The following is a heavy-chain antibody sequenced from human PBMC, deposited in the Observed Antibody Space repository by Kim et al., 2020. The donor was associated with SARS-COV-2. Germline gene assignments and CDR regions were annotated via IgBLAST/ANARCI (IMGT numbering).Heavy chain of an antibody. V-gene: IGHV3-30*04. CDR2: ISYDGSNK. CDR3: ARDYYDSSGYYNNWFDP. Sequence: GGSLRLSCAASGSIFSSYAMHWVRQAPGKGLEWVAVISYDGSNKYYADSVKGRFTISRDNSKNTLYLQMNSLRAEDTAVYYCARDYYDSSGYYNNWFDPWGQGTLVTVSS. J-gene: IGHJ5*02. D-gene: IGHD3-22*01. CDR1: GSIFSSYA.